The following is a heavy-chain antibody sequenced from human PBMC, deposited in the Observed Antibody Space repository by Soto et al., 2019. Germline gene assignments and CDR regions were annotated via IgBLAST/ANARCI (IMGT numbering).Heavy chain of an antibody. D-gene: IGHD3-22*01. CDR1: GFTFSSYA. Sequence: GGSLRLSCAASGFTFSSYAMSWVRQAPGKGLEWVSAISGSGGSTYYADSVKGRFTISRDNSKNTLYLQMNSLRAEDTAVYYCAKDDSSGYSPKAFDIWGQGTMVTVAS. CDR2: ISGSGGST. J-gene: IGHJ3*02. CDR3: AKDDSSGYSPKAFDI. V-gene: IGHV3-23*01.